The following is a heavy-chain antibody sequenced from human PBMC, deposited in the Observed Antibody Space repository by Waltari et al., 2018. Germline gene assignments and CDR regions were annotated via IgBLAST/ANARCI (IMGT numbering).Heavy chain of an antibody. CDR2: VHHSGKT. V-gene: IGHV4-4*02. CDR3: AGDRAIGLFFDY. CDR1: GDSISGNYW. J-gene: IGHJ4*02. Sequence: QLQLEESGQGLVKPSGTLSLTCAVSGDSISGNYWWSWVRQSPKKGLEWIGPVHHSGKTHQKPPLQSRVTISVDKPKNQFSLNLNSVTAADTAVYYCAGDRAIGLFFDYWGRGTLVTVSS. D-gene: IGHD2-2*01.